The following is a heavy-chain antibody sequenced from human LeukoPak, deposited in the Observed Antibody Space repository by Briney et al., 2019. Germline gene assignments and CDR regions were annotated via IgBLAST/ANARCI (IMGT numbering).Heavy chain of an antibody. V-gene: IGHV3-30-3*01. CDR3: ARDSVIGSLNDAFDI. J-gene: IGHJ3*02. D-gene: IGHD2-21*01. CDR2: ISYDGSNK. CDR1: GFTFSSYA. Sequence: GGSLRLSCAASGFTFSSYAMHWVRQAPGKGLEWVAVISYDGSNKYHADSVKGRFTISRDNSKNTLYLQMNSLRAEDTAVYYCARDSVIGSLNDAFDIWGQGTMVTVSS.